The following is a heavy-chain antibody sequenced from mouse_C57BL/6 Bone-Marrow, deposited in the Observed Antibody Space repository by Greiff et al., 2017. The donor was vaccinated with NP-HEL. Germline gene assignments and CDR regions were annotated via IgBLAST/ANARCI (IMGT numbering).Heavy chain of an antibody. V-gene: IGHV1-50*01. D-gene: IGHD2-4*01. J-gene: IGHJ3*01. Sequence: VQLQQPGAELVKPGASVKLSCKASGYTFTSYRMQWVKQRPGQGLEWIGEIDPSDSYTNYNQKFKGKATLTVDTSSSTAYMQLSSLTSEDSAVYYCARGGDYDYDRFAYWGQGTLVTVSA. CDR1: GYTFTSYR. CDR3: ARGGDYDYDRFAY. CDR2: IDPSDSYT.